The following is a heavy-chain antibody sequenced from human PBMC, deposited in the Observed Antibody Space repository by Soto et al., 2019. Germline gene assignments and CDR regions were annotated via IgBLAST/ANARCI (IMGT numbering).Heavy chain of an antibody. CDR2: VSFDGSNK. J-gene: IGHJ5*02. Sequence: QVQLVESGGGVVQPGRSLRLSCAASGFTFSTHAMHWVRQAPGKGLECVAIVSFDGSNKYYADSVKGRFTISRDNSKNTLYLQMSGLTPEDTAFYYCARDQTGITTAGGGRIDRWGQGTLASVSS. CDR1: GFTFSTHA. D-gene: IGHD6-13*01. V-gene: IGHV3-30-3*01. CDR3: ARDQTGITTAGGGRIDR.